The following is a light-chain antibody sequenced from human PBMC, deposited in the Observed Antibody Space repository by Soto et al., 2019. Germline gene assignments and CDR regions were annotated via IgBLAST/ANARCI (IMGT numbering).Light chain of an antibody. CDR1: SRDVGSYNL. CDR2: EGT. J-gene: IGLJ1*01. CDR3: CSFAGSSTHV. V-gene: IGLV2-23*01. Sequence: QSALAQPASVSGSPGQSITISCTGTSRDVGSYNLVSWYQQHPGNAPKLIIYEGTKRPSGVSYRFSGSKSGNTASLTISGLQEEHEGDYHCCSFAGSSTHVFGTGTKVTVL.